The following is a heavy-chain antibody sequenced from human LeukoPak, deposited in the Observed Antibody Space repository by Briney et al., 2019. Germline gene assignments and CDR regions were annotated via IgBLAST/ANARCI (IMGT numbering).Heavy chain of an antibody. V-gene: IGHV4-34*01. J-gene: IGHJ4*02. Sequence: SETLSLTCAVYGGSLSGYYWSWIRQPPGKGLEWIGEINHSGSTNYNPSLKSRVTISVDTSKNQFSLKLSSVTAADTAVYYCASWGTTTVTNDYWGQGTLVTVSS. CDR1: GGSLSGYY. CDR3: ASWGTTTVTNDY. D-gene: IGHD4-17*01. CDR2: INHSGST.